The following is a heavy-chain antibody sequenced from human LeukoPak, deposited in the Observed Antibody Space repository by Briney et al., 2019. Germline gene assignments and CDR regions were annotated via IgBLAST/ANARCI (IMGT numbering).Heavy chain of an antibody. CDR2: INPNKGAT. D-gene: IGHD3-10*01. J-gene: IGHJ6*03. CDR3: AREGIPLVRGIMIGNYNYHTDV. CDR1: GYNFIGYF. V-gene: IGHV1-2*02. Sequence: ASVKVSCKTSGYNFIGYFIHWVRQAPGQALEWVGWINPNKGATIFAQKFQDRITMTRDTSINTAYMELTRLRSDDTAVYYCAREGIPLVRGIMIGNYNYHTDVWGKGTAVTVSS.